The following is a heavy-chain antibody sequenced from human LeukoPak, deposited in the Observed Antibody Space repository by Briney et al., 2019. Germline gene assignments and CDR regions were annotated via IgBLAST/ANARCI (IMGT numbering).Heavy chain of an antibody. D-gene: IGHD2-15*01. CDR1: GYTFTTYY. J-gene: IGHJ1*01. Sequence: ASVKVSCKASGYTFTTYYMHWLRQAPGQGLEWMGLINLSGGGTTYAQTFQGRVTVTRDMSTNTVYMELSSLRSADTAVYYCAREGYCGGGTCHSGAHFQHWGQGTLVTVSS. CDR2: INLSGGGT. CDR3: AREGYCGGGTCHSGAHFQH. V-gene: IGHV1-46*01.